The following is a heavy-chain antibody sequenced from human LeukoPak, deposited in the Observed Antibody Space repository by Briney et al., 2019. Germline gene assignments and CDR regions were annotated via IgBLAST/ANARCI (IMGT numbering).Heavy chain of an antibody. V-gene: IGHV4-34*01. CDR1: GGSFSGYY. J-gene: IGHJ4*02. D-gene: IGHD6-6*01. CDR2: INHSGST. Sequence: SETLSLTCAVYGGSFSGYYWSWIRQPPGKGLEWIGEINHSGSTNYNPSLKSRVTISVDTSKNQFSLKLSSVTAADTAVYYCARGAVLRQLVPHCFDYWGQGTLVTVSS. CDR3: ARGAVLRQLVPHCFDY.